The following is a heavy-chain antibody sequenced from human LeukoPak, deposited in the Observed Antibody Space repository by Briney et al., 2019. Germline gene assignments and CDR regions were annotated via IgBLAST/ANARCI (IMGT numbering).Heavy chain of an antibody. V-gene: IGHV4-61*08. CDR2: IYYSGST. CDR3: ARGSAPDY. CDR1: GGSISSSDYY. J-gene: IGHJ4*02. Sequence: SETLSLTCTVSGGSISSSDYYWSWIRQPPGKGLEWIGYIYYSGSTNYNPSLKSRVTISVDTSKNQFSLKLSSVTAADTAVYYCARGSAPDYWGQGTLVTVSS. D-gene: IGHD6-6*01.